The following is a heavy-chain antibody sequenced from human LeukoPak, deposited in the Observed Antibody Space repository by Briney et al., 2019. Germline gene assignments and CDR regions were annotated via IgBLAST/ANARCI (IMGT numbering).Heavy chain of an antibody. CDR2: ISSNGGST. CDR1: GFTFSSYA. J-gene: IGHJ4*02. Sequence: GGSLRLSCSASGFTFSSYAMHWVRQAPGKGLEYVSAISSNGGSTYYADSVKGRFTISRDNSKNTLYLQMNSLRAEDTAVYYCAKDQDYDSSGYYDYWGQGTLVTVSS. CDR3: AKDQDYDSSGYYDY. D-gene: IGHD3-22*01. V-gene: IGHV3-64*04.